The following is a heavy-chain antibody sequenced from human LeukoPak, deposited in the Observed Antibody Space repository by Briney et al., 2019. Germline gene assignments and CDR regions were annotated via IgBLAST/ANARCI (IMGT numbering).Heavy chain of an antibody. CDR3: AKVSGLWNYY. CDR2: IYSGGST. V-gene: IGHV3-53*01. CDR1: GFTVSTNY. Sequence: GGSLRLSCAASGFTVSTNYMSWVRQAPGKGLEWVAIIYSGGSTYYTHSVKGRFTISRDNSKNPLYLQMSSLRAEDTAVYYCAKVSGLWNYYWGQGTLVTVSS. D-gene: IGHD5-18*01. J-gene: IGHJ4*02.